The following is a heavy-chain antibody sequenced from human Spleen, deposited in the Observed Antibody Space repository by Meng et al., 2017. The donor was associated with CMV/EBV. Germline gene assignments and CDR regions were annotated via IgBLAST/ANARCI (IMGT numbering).Heavy chain of an antibody. CDR2: ISRSTSYI. Sequence: GGSLRLSCAASGFAVSHNYMSWVRRAPGKGLEWVSSISRSTSYIFYADSVKGRFTISRDNAKNSLYLQMNSLRADDSAVYYCALLAYGDYAAWGQGTLVTVSS. J-gene: IGHJ5*02. CDR1: GFAVSHNY. V-gene: IGHV3-21*04. D-gene: IGHD4-17*01. CDR3: ALLAYGDYAA.